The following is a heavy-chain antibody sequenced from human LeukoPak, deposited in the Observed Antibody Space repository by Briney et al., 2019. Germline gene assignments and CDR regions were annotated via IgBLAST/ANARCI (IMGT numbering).Heavy chain of an antibody. V-gene: IGHV3-48*04. Sequence: GGSLRLSCVASGFTCSDYSMNWVRQAPGKGLEWVSYISSSGFTLNYADSVKGQFTISRDNAKNSLYLQMNSLRAEDTALYYCARGGSSGYYYTFDYWGQGTLVTVSS. J-gene: IGHJ4*02. CDR1: GFTCSDYS. CDR2: ISSSGFTL. CDR3: ARGGSSGYYYTFDY. D-gene: IGHD3-22*01.